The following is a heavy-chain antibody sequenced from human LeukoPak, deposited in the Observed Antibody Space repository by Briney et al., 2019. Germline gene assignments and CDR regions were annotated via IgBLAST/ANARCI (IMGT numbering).Heavy chain of an antibody. CDR2: ISKRSGHI. J-gene: IGHJ4*02. D-gene: IGHD3-9*01. CDR3: ARFDGGFDS. V-gene: IGHV3-21*05. Sequence: PGGSLRLSCAASGFTFKSFVMGWVRQAPGRGLERVSYISKRSGHIYHTDSVEGRFTTSRDNANDSVYLQMNNLRVEDTAIYFCARFDGGFDSWGQGTLVTVSS. CDR1: GFTFKSFV.